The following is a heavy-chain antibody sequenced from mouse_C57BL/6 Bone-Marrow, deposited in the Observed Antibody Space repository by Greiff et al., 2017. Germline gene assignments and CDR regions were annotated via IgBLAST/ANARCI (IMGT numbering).Heavy chain of an antibody. J-gene: IGHJ3*01. D-gene: IGHD1-1*01. V-gene: IGHV1-53*01. CDR2: INPSNGGT. CDR3: ARNLYYYGSSYWFAY. CDR1: GYTFTSYW. Sequence: QVQLQQSGTELVKPGASVKLSCKASGYTFTSYWMHWVKQRPGQGLEWIGNINPSNGGTNYNEKFKSKATLTVDKSSSTAYMQLSSLTSEDSAVYDCARNLYYYGSSYWFAYWGQGTLVTVSA.